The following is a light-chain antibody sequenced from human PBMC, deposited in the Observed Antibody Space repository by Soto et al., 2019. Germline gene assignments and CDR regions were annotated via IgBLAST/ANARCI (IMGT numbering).Light chain of an antibody. J-gene: IGLJ1*01. CDR1: SSDVGGYNF. Sequence: QSALTQPPSASGSPGQSVTISCTGTSSDVGGYNFVSWYQQHPGKAPKLIIFEVSKRPSGVPDRFSGSKSGNTASLTVSGLQAEDEADYYCSSYAGSDNGDVVGTGTKLTVL. V-gene: IGLV2-8*01. CDR2: EVS. CDR3: SSYAGSDNGDV.